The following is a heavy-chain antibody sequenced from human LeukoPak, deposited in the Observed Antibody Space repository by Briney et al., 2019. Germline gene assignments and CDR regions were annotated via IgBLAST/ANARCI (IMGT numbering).Heavy chain of an antibody. J-gene: IGHJ4*02. Sequence: SQTLSLTCTVSGGSISSGDYYWSWIRQPPGKGLEWIGYIYYSGSTYYNPSLKSRVTISVDTSKNQFSLKLSSVTAADAAVYYCARATNIIIHKYCFDYWGQGTLVTVSS. V-gene: IGHV4-30-4*01. D-gene: IGHD3-10*01. CDR3: ARATNIIIHKYCFDY. CDR2: IYYSGST. CDR1: GGSISSGDYY.